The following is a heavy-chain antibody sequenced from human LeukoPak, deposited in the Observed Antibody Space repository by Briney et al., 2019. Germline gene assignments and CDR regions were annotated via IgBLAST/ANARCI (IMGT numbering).Heavy chain of an antibody. CDR2: ISGNGGST. CDR3: ARDYGDYRLFDY. V-gene: IGHV3-23*01. CDR1: GFTFSSYA. Sequence: PGGSLRLSCAASGFTFSSYAMSWVRQAPGKGLDWVSAISGNGGSTYYAASVKGRFTLSRDNSKNTLYLQMNSLRAADTAVYYCARDYGDYRLFDYWGQGTLVTVSS. J-gene: IGHJ4*02. D-gene: IGHD4-17*01.